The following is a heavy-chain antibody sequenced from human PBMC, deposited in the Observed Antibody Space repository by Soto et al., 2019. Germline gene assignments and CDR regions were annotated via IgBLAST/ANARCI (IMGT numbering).Heavy chain of an antibody. J-gene: IGHJ6*02. CDR3: ARDKDRQQLGGNYYYILDV. D-gene: IGHD3-3*02. CDR1: GGTFSTSA. CDR2: IMPVFATP. V-gene: IGHV1-69*12. Sequence: QVQLMQSGAEVKKPGSSVKVSCKASGGTFSTSAISWVRQAPGEGLEWVGGIMPVFATPDYAQKFQGRVTISADDSPTSAHXELTSLTTDDTAVYYCARDKDRQQLGGNYYYILDVWGQGTAITVSS.